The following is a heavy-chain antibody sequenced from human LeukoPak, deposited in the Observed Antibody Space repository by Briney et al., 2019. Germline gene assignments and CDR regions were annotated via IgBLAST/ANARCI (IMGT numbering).Heavy chain of an antibody. Sequence: GGSLRLSCAASGFTFSSSDMNWVRQAPGKGLEWVSYISSSGSTIHYADSVKGRFTISRDNAKNSLYLQMNSLRAEDTAVYYCAREGAVANYYYGLDVWGQGTTVTVSS. CDR1: GFTFSSSD. D-gene: IGHD6-19*01. CDR2: ISSSGSTI. V-gene: IGHV3-48*03. CDR3: AREGAVANYYYGLDV. J-gene: IGHJ6*02.